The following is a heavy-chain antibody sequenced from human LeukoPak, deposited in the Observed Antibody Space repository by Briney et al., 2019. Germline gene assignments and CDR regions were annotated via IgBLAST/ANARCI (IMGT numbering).Heavy chain of an antibody. CDR1: GGSISSSSYY. D-gene: IGHD3-10*01. Sequence: SETLSLTCTVSGGSISSSSYYWGWIRQPPGKGLEWIGSIYYSGSTYYNPSLKSRVTISVDTSKNQFSLKLSSVTAADTAVCYCARLPRVLLWFGGGYYFDYWGQGTLVTVSS. CDR2: IYYSGST. CDR3: ARLPRVLLWFGGGYYFDY. J-gene: IGHJ4*02. V-gene: IGHV4-39*01.